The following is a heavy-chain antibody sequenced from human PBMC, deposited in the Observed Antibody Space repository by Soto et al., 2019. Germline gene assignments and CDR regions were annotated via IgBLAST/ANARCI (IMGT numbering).Heavy chain of an antibody. CDR3: ARAAHLSVTIDY. CDR2: IIPIFGTA. D-gene: IGHD4-4*01. CDR1: GGTFSSYA. J-gene: IGHJ4*01. Sequence: SVKVSYKASGGTFSSYAISWVRQAPGQGLEWMGGIIPIFGTANYAQKFQGRVTITADESTSTAYMELSSLRSEDTAVYYCARAAHLSVTIDYWGGEAMVKVYS. V-gene: IGHV1-69*13.